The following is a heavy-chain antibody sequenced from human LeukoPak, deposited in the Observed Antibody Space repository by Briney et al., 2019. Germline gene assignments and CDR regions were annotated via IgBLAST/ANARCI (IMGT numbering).Heavy chain of an antibody. D-gene: IGHD3-10*01. CDR2: INRNGGST. J-gene: IGHJ4*02. Sequence: PRGSWRLSCAASGFTFDDFGMSWVCQVPGKGLEWVAGINRNGGSTGYADSVQVQYIRRRDNAKNSLYLQMNSLRAEDTALYYCARGLEGSGSYYNGYFDYWGQGTLATVSS. V-gene: IGHV3-20*04. CDR1: GFTFDDFG. CDR3: ARGLEGSGSYYNGYFDY.